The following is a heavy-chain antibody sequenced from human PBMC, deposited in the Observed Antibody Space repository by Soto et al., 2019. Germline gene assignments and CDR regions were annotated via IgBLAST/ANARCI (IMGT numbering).Heavy chain of an antibody. D-gene: IGHD3-22*01. CDR1: GFTFSSYG. CDR2: ISYDGSNK. Sequence: GGSLRLSCAASGFTFSSYGMHWVRQVPGKGLEWVAVISYDGSNKYYADSVKGRFTISRDNSKNTLYLQMNSLRAEDTAVYYCAKDRREFEYYDSSGYYSPLDCWGQGTRVTVSS. CDR3: AKDRREFEYYDSSGYYSPLDC. V-gene: IGHV3-30*18. J-gene: IGHJ4*02.